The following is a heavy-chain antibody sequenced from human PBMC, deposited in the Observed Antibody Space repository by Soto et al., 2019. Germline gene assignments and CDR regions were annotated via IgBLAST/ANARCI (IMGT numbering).Heavy chain of an antibody. V-gene: IGHV1-2*02. CDR3: AKDGYDNTWFHFDY. J-gene: IGHJ4*02. D-gene: IGHD3-22*01. Sequence: ASVKVSCKASGYTFTAYYMHWVRQAPGQGLEWMGWITPNSGGTNYAQKFQGRVTMTRDTSINTAYMELNRLRAEDTAVYYCAKDGYDNTWFHFDYWGQGTLVTVSS. CDR2: ITPNSGGT. CDR1: GYTFTAYY.